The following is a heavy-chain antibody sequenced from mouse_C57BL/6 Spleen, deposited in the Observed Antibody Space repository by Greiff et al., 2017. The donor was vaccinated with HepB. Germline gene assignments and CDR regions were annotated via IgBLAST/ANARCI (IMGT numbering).Heavy chain of an antibody. CDR3: ARSGSLTDFDF. CDR1: GYAFSSYW. V-gene: IGHV1-80*01. J-gene: IGHJ2*01. D-gene: IGHD4-1*01. Sequence: VKLQESGAELVKPGASVKISCKASGYAFSSYWMNWVKQRPGKGLAWIGQIYPGDGDTNYNGKFKGKATLTADKSSSTAYMQLSSLTSEDSAVYFCARSGSLTDFDFWGQGTTLTVSS. CDR2: IYPGDGDT.